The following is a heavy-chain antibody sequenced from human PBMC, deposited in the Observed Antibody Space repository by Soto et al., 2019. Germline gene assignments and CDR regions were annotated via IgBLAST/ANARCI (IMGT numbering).Heavy chain of an antibody. CDR1: GFTFSIYA. D-gene: IGHD6-6*01. V-gene: IGHV3-23*01. J-gene: IGHJ6*01. Sequence: GGSLRLSCAASGFTFSIYAMSWVRQAPGKGLEWVSAISDSGRSTYYADSVKGRLTISRDNFKNTLYLQMNSLRAEDTAVYYYAKMYSSSNHGLDVWGQGTTVTVS. CDR2: ISDSGRST. CDR3: AKMYSSSNHGLDV.